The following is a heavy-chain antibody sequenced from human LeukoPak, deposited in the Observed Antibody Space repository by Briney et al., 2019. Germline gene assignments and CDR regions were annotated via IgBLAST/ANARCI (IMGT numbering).Heavy chain of an antibody. CDR1: GFTFTNYA. D-gene: IGHD4-23*01. CDR3: AREYGGNSLDK. CDR2: AGLTGGSI. V-gene: IGHV3-21*01. Sequence: GGSLRLSCTASGFTFTNYAMSWVRQSPGKGLEWISSAGLTGGSIYYADSIKGRFTISRDNANNSVFLHMNSLRAEDTGVYYCAREYGGNSLDKWGQGVLVTVSS. J-gene: IGHJ4*02.